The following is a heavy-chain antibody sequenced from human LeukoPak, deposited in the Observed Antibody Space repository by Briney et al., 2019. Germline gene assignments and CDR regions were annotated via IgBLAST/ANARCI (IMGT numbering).Heavy chain of an antibody. J-gene: IGHJ6*03. V-gene: IGHV4-39*01. CDR1: GGSISSSSYY. Sequence: SETLSLTCTVSGGSISSSSYYWGWVRQPPGKGLEWIGSVYYSGSTDYNPSLKSRVTISVDTSNNQFSLKVSSVTAAETAVYYCARVDYYYYYMDVWGKGTTVTVSS. CDR3: ARVDYYYYYMDV. CDR2: VYYSGST.